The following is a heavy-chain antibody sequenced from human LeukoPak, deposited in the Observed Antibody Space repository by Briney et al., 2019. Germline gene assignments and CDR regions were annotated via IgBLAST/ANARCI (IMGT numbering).Heavy chain of an antibody. J-gene: IGHJ6*02. CDR1: GYTFTSYD. CDR2: MNPNSGNT. CDR3: ARDPSGGYSYGYYYYYGMDV. Sequence: AASVKVSCKASGYTFTSYDINWVRQATGQGLEWMGWMNPNSGNTGYAQKFQGRVTMTWNTSISTAYMELSSLRSEDTAVYYCARDPSGGYSYGYYYYYGMDVWGQGTTVTVSS. D-gene: IGHD5-18*01. V-gene: IGHV1-8*01.